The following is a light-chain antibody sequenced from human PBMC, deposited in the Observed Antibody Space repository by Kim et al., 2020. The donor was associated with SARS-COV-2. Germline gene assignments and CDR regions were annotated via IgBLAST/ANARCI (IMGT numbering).Light chain of an antibody. V-gene: IGKV3-20*01. J-gene: IGKJ1*01. Sequence: DIELTQSLCTLSLSPGERATLSCRASQSVSSSYLAWYQQKPGQAPRLLIYGASSRATGIPDRFSGSGSGTDFTLTISSLEPEDFAVYYCQQYSSSPWTFGQGTKVDIK. CDR2: GAS. CDR3: QQYSSSPWT. CDR1: QSVSSSY.